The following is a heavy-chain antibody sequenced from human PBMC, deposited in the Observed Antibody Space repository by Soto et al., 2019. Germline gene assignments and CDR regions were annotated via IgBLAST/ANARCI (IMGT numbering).Heavy chain of an antibody. Sequence: QVQLQESGPGLVKPSQTLSLTCTVSGGSISSGGYYWSWIRQHPGKGLEWIGYIYYSGSTYYNPSLKSRVTISVDTSKNQFSLKLSSVTAADTAVYYCARDGGSDYYDSSGYYFYYYGMDVWGQGTTVTVSS. CDR1: GGSISSGGYY. D-gene: IGHD3-22*01. J-gene: IGHJ6*02. CDR3: ARDGGSDYYDSSGYYFYYYGMDV. CDR2: IYYSGST. V-gene: IGHV4-31*03.